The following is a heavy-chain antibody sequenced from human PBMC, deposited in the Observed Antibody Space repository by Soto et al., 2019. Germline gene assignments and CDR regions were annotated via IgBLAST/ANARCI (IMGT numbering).Heavy chain of an antibody. V-gene: IGHV5-51*01. CDR2: IYPGDSDT. Sequence: GESLKISCQGSGYSFTSYWIGWVRQMPGKGLEWMGIIYPGDSDTRYSPSFQGQVTISADKSISTAYLQWSSLKASDTAMYYCARHGITIFGVVMNYYGMDVWGQGTTVTVSS. D-gene: IGHD3-3*01. J-gene: IGHJ6*02. CDR1: GYSFTSYW. CDR3: ARHGITIFGVVMNYYGMDV.